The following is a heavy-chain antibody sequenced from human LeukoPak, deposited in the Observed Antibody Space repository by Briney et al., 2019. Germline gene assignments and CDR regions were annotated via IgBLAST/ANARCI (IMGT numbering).Heavy chain of an antibody. D-gene: IGHD6-13*01. J-gene: IGHJ5*02. CDR2: ISAYNGNT. Sequence: ASVKVSCKASGYTFTSYGISWVRQAPGQGLEWMGWISAYNGNTNYAQKLQGRVTMTTDTSTSTAYMELRSLRSDDTAVYYCSRVKAAALGRNWFAPWGQGTLVTVSS. CDR1: GYTFTSYG. CDR3: SRVKAAALGRNWFAP. V-gene: IGHV1-18*01.